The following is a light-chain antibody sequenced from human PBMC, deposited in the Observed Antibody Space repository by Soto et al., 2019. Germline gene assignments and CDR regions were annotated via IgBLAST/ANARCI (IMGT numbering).Light chain of an antibody. CDR3: ALYMGSGIWV. CDR1: SGSVSTSYY. V-gene: IGLV8-61*01. J-gene: IGLJ3*02. CDR2: STN. Sequence: QAVVTQEPSFSVSPGRTVTLTCGLSSGSVSTSYYPSWYQQTPGQALIYSTNTRSSGVPDRFSGSILGNKAALTITGAQADDEADYYCALYMGSGIWVFGGGTKLTVL.